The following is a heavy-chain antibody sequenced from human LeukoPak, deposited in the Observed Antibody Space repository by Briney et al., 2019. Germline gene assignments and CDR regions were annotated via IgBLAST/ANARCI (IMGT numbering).Heavy chain of an antibody. D-gene: IGHD2-2*01. CDR1: GFPFSVSL. V-gene: IGHV3-64*01. CDR3: ARSSVVVCSILYS. CDR2: ISSNGGST. Sequence: GGSLRLSPAASGFPFSVSLMHGVPQAPGKGLEYVSAISSNGGSTSYANSVKGRFTISRDNSKNTLYLQMGSLRAEDMAVYYCARSSVVVCSILYSRGQGPLVTVSS. J-gene: IGHJ1*01.